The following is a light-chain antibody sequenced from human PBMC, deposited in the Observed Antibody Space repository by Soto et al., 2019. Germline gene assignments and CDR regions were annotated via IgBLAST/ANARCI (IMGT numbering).Light chain of an antibody. J-gene: IGKJ2*01. CDR2: GAS. CDR1: HSVSSRY. Sequence: EIVLTQSPGTLSLSPGERATRSCRASHSVSSRYLAWYQQKPGQAPRLLIYGASSRATGSPDRFSGSGSGTDFTLTISRLEPEDFAVYYCQQYGGSPPHTFGQGTKLEIK. CDR3: QQYGGSPPHT. V-gene: IGKV3-20*01.